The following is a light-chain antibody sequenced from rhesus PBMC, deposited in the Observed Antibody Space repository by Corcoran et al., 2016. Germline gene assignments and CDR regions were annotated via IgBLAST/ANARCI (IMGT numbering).Light chain of an antibody. CDR2: SAY. CDR1: QSVGSY. V-gene: IGKV3-40*01. Sequence: EIVMTQSPATLSLSPGETATLSCRASQSVGSYLAWYQPKPGPVPKLLVHSAYFRATGIPDRFRGSGSRTDFTLTISSLEPEDVGVYHCQQYNDLPWTFGQGTKVEIK. CDR3: QQYNDLPWT. J-gene: IGKJ1*01.